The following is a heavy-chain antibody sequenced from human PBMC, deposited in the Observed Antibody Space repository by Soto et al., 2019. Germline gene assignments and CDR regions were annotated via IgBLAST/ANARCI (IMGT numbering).Heavy chain of an antibody. CDR3: ARAGRITIFSTGYPLNAFDI. V-gene: IGHV3-7*01. D-gene: IGHD3-9*01. CDR2: IKQDGSEK. Sequence: EVQLVESGEGLVQPGGSLRLSCAASGFTFSSYWMSWVRQAPGKGLEWVANIKQDGSEKYYVDSVKGRFTISRDNAKNSLYLQMNSLRAEDTAVYYCARAGRITIFSTGYPLNAFDIWGQGTMVTVSS. J-gene: IGHJ3*02. CDR1: GFTFSSYW.